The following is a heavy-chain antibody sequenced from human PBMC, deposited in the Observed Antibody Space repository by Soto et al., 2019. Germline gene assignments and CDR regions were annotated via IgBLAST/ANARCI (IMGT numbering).Heavy chain of an antibody. J-gene: IGHJ4*02. Sequence: SETLSLTCTVSGGSISSSSYYWGWIRQPPGKGLEWIGSIYYSGSTYYNPSLKSRVTISVDTSKNQFSLKLSSVTAADTAVYYCARHLGRPYCSSTSCYGPYFDYWGQGTLVTVSS. CDR3: ARHLGRPYCSSTSCYGPYFDY. V-gene: IGHV4-39*01. CDR2: IYYSGST. CDR1: GGSISSSSYY. D-gene: IGHD2-2*01.